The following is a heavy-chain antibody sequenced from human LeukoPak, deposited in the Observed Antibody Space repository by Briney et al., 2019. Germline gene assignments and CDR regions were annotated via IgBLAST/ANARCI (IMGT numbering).Heavy chain of an antibody. CDR1: EFTFSSYA. Sequence: GGSLRLSCAPSEFTFSSYAMSWVRQAPGKGLEWVSTISSSDSGCSTYYVGSAKRRFTTSRDTPKNTLFLQMNSLRAEDTAIYYCAKVRGYSGYDLTSAFDIWGQGTMVTVSS. CDR3: AKVRGYSGYDLTSAFDI. J-gene: IGHJ3*02. V-gene: IGHV3-23*01. CDR2: ISSSDSGCST. D-gene: IGHD5-12*01.